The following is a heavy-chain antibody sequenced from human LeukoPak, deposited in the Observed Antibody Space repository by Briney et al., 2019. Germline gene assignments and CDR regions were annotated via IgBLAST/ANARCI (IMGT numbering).Heavy chain of an antibody. J-gene: IGHJ5*02. CDR1: GGSVSSGSYY. D-gene: IGHD3-9*01. CDR3: ARGPSSYGILTGYLYNWFDP. V-gene: IGHV4-61*01. Sequence: PSETLSLTCTVSGGSVSSGSYYWSWIRQTPGKGLEWIGYIYYSGSTNYNPSLKSRVTISVDTSKNQFSLKLSSVTAADTAVYYCARGPSSYGILTGYLYNWFDPWGQGTLVTVSS. CDR2: IYYSGST.